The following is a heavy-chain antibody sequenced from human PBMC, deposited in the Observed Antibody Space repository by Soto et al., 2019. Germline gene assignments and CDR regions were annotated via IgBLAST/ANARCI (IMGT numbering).Heavy chain of an antibody. V-gene: IGHV4-30-2*01. J-gene: IGHJ4*02. CDR2: IYHSGST. CDR1: GGSISSSGYS. D-gene: IGHD2-8*01. CDR3: ARGRVCTNGVCLFDY. Sequence: SETLSLTCAVSGGSISSSGYSWSWIRQPPGKGLEWIGSIYHSGSTYYNPSLKSRVTISVDRSKNQFSLKLSSVTAADTAVYYCARGRVCTNGVCLFDYWGQGTLVTVSS.